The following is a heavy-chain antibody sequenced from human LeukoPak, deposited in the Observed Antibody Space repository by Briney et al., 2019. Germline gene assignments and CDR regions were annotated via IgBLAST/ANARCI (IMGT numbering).Heavy chain of an antibody. V-gene: IGHV4-59*01. CDR3: ARAPAVVPAIAIDGFDI. D-gene: IGHD2-21*02. J-gene: IGHJ3*02. CDR2: IYSTGDT. Sequence: SETLSLTCTVFGGSFSNYHWGWIRQSPGKGLEWIAYIYSTGDTNYNPSLKSRVAISMDTSKNQFFLNLSFVTAADSAVYYCARAPAVVPAIAIDGFDIWGHGTLVTVSS. CDR1: GGSFSNYH.